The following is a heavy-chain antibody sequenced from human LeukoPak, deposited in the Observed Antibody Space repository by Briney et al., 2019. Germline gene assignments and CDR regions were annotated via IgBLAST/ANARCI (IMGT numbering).Heavy chain of an antibody. V-gene: IGHV4-59*08. CDR2: IYYSGST. Sequence: SETLSLTCTVSGGSISSYYWSWIRQPPGKGLEWLGYIYYSGSTNYNPSLKSRVTISVDTSKNQFSLKLSSVTAADTAVYYCGKQKTQKEGGHHLVDSFYIWGQGTMVT. CDR1: GGSISSYY. D-gene: IGHD5-12*01. CDR3: GKQKTQKEGGHHLVDSFYI. J-gene: IGHJ3*02.